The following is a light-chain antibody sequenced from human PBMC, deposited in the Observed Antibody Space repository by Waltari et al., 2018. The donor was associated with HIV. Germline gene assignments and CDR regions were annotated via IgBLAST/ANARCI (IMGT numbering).Light chain of an antibody. Sequence: VLTQYPATLSLSPGDRATPSCRASQSDSLAWYQQKPGQSPRLLLYDVSRRAADIPARFSGSGSGTDFTLTIDSLEPEDFAIYYGQQHTSGPPSYTFGQGTRLEMK. CDR3: QQHTSGPPSYT. CDR2: DVS. CDR1: QSDS. V-gene: IGKV3-11*01. J-gene: IGKJ2*01.